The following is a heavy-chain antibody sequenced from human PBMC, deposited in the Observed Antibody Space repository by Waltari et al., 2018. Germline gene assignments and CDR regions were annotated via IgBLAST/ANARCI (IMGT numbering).Heavy chain of an antibody. V-gene: IGHV1-24*01. CDR3: TRDRVGYCSGGTCYSRWFDP. CDR2: FDPEYGEA. Sequence: QVQLVQSGAEVKQPGASVKVSCRVSGYSLTESALHWLRQAPGKGLEWLGGFDPEYGEAVYAQEFQGRVTMTEDTSKDTAYMELSSLTYEDTAVYYCTRDRVGYCSGGTCYSRWFDPWGQGTLVTVSS. J-gene: IGHJ5*02. D-gene: IGHD2-15*01. CDR1: GYSLTESA.